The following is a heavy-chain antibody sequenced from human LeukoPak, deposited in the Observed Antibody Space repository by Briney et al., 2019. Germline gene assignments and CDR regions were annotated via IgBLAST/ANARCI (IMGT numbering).Heavy chain of an antibody. CDR2: TYHRSKWYD. CDR3: ARSSGWDFDY. D-gene: IGHD6-19*01. CDR1: GDSVSSNRAA. J-gene: IGHJ4*02. V-gene: IGHV6-1*01. Sequence: SQTLSLTCAISGDSVSSNRAAWSWIRQSPSRGLEWLGRTYHRSKWYDDYAVSVKSRITINPDTSKNQFSLQLNSVTPEDTAVYYCARSSGWDFDYWGQGTLVTVSS.